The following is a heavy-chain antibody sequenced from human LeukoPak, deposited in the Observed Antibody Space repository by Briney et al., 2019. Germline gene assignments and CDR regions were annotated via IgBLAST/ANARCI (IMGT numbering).Heavy chain of an antibody. J-gene: IGHJ4*02. D-gene: IGHD2-21*02. CDR1: GYTFTSHE. V-gene: IGHV1-46*01. CDR3: ARLRSCGGDCYYFDY. Sequence: GASVKVSCRASGYTFTSHEIHCVRQAPGQGLEWMGIINPRGGSTNYAQEFQGRVTMTRGTSTSTVYMELSSLTSEDTAVYYCARLRSCGGDCYYFDYWGQGTLVTVSS. CDR2: INPRGGST.